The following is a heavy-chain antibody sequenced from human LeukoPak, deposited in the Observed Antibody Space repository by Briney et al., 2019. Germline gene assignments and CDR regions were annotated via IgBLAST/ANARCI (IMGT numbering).Heavy chain of an antibody. CDR1: GFTFSDYY. Sequence: GESLRLSCAASGFTFSDYYMHWVRHAPGKGLVWVSRISSDGSSTTYADSVKGRFTISRDNANNTLYLQMNSLRAEDTAVYYCARKLQGVSGMDVWGKGTTVTVSS. J-gene: IGHJ6*04. CDR3: ARKLQGVSGMDV. CDR2: ISSDGSST. V-gene: IGHV3-74*01. D-gene: IGHD3-16*01.